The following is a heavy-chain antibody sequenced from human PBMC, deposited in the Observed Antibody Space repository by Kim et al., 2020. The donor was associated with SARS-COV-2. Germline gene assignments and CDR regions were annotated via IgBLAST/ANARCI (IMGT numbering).Heavy chain of an antibody. J-gene: IGHJ4*02. Sequence: SETLSLTCTVSGGSISGYYWTWIRQPPGKGLEWIGYIYNTGSTDYNPSLKSRVTMSLDTSKNQFSLKLSSVTAADTAVYYCAREKGGGSNDCWGQGTLVTVSS. D-gene: IGHD2-15*01. CDR3: AREKGGGSNDC. CDR2: IYNTGST. V-gene: IGHV4-59*01. CDR1: GGSISGYY.